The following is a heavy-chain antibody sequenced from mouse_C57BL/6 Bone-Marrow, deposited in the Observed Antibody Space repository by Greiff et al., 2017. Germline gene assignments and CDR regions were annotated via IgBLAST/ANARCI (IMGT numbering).Heavy chain of an antibody. Sequence: EVKVVESGGGLVKPGGSLKLSCAASGFTFSDYGMHWVRQAPEKGLEWVAYISSGSSTIYYADTVKGRFTISRDNAKNTLFLQMTSLRSEDTAMYYCARDTTVPFDYWGQGTTLTVSS. CDR2: ISSGSSTI. D-gene: IGHD1-1*01. CDR1: GFTFSDYG. J-gene: IGHJ2*01. CDR3: ARDTTVPFDY. V-gene: IGHV5-17*01.